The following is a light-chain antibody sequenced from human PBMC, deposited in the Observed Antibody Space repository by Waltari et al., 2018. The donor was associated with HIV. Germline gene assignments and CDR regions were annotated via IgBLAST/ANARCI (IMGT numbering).Light chain of an antibody. CDR3: MQSLQTPWT. V-gene: IGKV2-28*01. J-gene: IGKJ1*01. CDR2: FGS. CDR1: QSLLHSNGYNY. Sequence: IVMTQSPLSLPVTPGEPASISCRSSQSLLHSNGYNYLDCYLQKPGQSPQLLIYFGSNRASGVPDVFSGSGSGTDFTLKVSRVEAEDVGVYYCMQSLQTPWTFGQGTKVEIK.